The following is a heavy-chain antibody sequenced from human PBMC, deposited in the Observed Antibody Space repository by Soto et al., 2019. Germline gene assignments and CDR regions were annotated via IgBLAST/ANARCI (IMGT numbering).Heavy chain of an antibody. CDR2: MFYRGST. D-gene: IGHD3-10*02. J-gene: IGHJ4*02. CDR1: XXSISGXTXX. CDR3: VRHVREFSGPGLYDFFDY. Sequence: TCTVXXXSISGXTXXXGWVRXPPGKGLGWIGNMFYRGSTYYNPSLKSRVSVVVDTAKNQSSLRLSSMTAADTAVYYCVRHVREFSGPGLYDFFDYWGQGIQVTVSS. V-gene: IGHV4-39*01.